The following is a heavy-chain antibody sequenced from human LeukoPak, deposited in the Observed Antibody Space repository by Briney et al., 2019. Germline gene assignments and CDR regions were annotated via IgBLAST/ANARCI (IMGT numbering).Heavy chain of an antibody. CDR2: INHSGST. CDR1: GGSFSGYY. D-gene: IGHD6-13*01. CDR3: ARQNGGYSSSWYSSRYFQH. Sequence: SETLSLTCAVYGGSFSGYYWSCIRQPPGKGLEWIGEINHSGSTNYNPSLKSRVTISVDTSKNQFSLKLSSVTAADTAVYYCARQNGGYSSSWYSSRYFQHWGQGTLVTVSS. J-gene: IGHJ1*01. V-gene: IGHV4-34*01.